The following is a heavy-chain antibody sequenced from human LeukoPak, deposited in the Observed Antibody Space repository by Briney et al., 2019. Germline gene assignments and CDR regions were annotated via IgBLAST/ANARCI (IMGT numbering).Heavy chain of an antibody. D-gene: IGHD3-10*01. CDR2: ISGSGGST. V-gene: IGHV3-23*01. CDR3: ARDAGAVLGPFDY. Sequence: PGGSLRLSCAASGITFSNFAMSWVRQAPGKGLEWVSTISGSGGSTDYADSVKGRFTISRDNAENSLYLQMNSLRAEDTAVYYCARDAGAVLGPFDYWGQGTLVTVSS. J-gene: IGHJ4*02. CDR1: GITFSNFA.